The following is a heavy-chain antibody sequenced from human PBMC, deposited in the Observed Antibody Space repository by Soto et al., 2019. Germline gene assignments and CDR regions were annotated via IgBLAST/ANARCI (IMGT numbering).Heavy chain of an antibody. V-gene: IGHV4-61*08. CDR3: ARHNYGSGSTYLDY. CDR1: GGSISSGGYY. Sequence: SETLSLTCTVSGGSISSGGYYWSWIRQHPGKGLEWIGYIYYSGSTNYNPSLKSRVTISVDTSKNQFSLKLNSMTAADTAVYYCARHNYGSGSTYLDYWGQGTLVTVSS. CDR2: IYYSGST. J-gene: IGHJ4*02. D-gene: IGHD3-10*01.